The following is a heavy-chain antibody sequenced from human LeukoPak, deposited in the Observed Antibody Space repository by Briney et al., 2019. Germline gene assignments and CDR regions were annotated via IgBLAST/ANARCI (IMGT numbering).Heavy chain of an antibody. CDR2: INGSGGRT. CDR1: RFTFSTFA. CDR3: ARGISHDF. J-gene: IGHJ4*02. V-gene: IGHV3-23*01. Sequence: GGSLRLSCVASRFTFSTFAMNRVRQAPGKGLEWVSSINGSGGRTAYADSVKGRFTISRDNSRNTLYLQIGSLRAEDTAVYFCARGISHDFWGQGTLVTVSS. D-gene: IGHD2-15*01.